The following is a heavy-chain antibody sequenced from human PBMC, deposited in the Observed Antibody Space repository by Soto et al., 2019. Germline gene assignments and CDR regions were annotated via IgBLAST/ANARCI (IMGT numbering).Heavy chain of an antibody. V-gene: IGHV3-30*03. J-gene: IGHJ4*01. CDR2: ITYNGSNI. D-gene: IGHD2-15*01. CDR3: ARDQYTPYCSGGSCSVEVDY. Sequence: PGWSLRLSCAASGFTLSSYSMNWVRQAPGKGLEWVSVITYNGSNIYYADSVKGRFTISRDNSKNTLYLQMNSLRAEDTAVYYCARDQYTPYCSGGSCSVEVDYWGLGTLVTVSS. CDR1: GFTLSSYS.